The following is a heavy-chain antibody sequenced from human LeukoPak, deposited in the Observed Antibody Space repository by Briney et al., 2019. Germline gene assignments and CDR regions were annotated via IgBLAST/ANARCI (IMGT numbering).Heavy chain of an antibody. CDR2: IKQHGSEK. D-gene: IGHD3-10*01. CDR1: GFTFSSYW. Sequence: GSLRLSCAASGFTFSSYWMSWVRQAPGKGLEWVANIKQHGSEKYYVDSGKGRFTISRDNAKNSLYLQMNSLRAEDTAVYYCARNSGEGYFDYWGQGTLVTVSS. CDR3: ARNSGEGYFDY. J-gene: IGHJ4*02. V-gene: IGHV3-7*01.